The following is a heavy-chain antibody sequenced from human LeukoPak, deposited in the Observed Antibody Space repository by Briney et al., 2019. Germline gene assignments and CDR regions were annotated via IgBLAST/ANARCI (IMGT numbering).Heavy chain of an antibody. CDR3: ARVSPPYNWNDPGSGGYYGMDV. CDR2: IWYDGSNK. V-gene: IGHV3-33*08. D-gene: IGHD1-20*01. Sequence: PGRSLRLSCAASGFTFSSYAMHWVRQAPGKGLEWVAVIWYDGSNKYYADSVKGRFTISRDNSKNTLYLQMNSLRAEDTAVYYCARVSPPYNWNDPGSGGYYGMDVWGQGTTVTVSS. CDR1: GFTFSSYA. J-gene: IGHJ6*02.